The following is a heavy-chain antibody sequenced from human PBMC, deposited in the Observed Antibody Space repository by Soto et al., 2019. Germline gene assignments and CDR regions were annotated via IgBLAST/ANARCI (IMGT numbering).Heavy chain of an antibody. Sequence: GESLKISCKGSGYSFTSYWIGWVRQMPGKGLEWMGIIYPGDSDTRYSPSFQGQVTISADKSISTAYLQWSSLKASDTAMYYCARAPPSMIVVDWFDPWGQGTLVTVSS. J-gene: IGHJ5*02. CDR2: IYPGDSDT. CDR1: GYSFTSYW. CDR3: ARAPPSMIVVDWFDP. V-gene: IGHV5-51*01. D-gene: IGHD3-22*01.